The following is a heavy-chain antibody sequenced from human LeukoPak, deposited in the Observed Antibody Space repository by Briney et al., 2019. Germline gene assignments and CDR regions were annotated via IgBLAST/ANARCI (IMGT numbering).Heavy chain of an antibody. CDR2: IYYSGST. CDR3: ARHEGLDFWSGYYTAGFDY. V-gene: IGHV4-39*01. D-gene: IGHD3-3*01. Sequence: PSETLSLTCTVSGGSISSSSYYWGWIRQPPGKGLEWIGSIYYSGSTYYNPSLKSRVTISVDTSKNQFPLKLSSVTAADTAVYYCARHEGLDFWSGYYTAGFDYWGQGTLVTVSS. J-gene: IGHJ4*02. CDR1: GGSISSSSYY.